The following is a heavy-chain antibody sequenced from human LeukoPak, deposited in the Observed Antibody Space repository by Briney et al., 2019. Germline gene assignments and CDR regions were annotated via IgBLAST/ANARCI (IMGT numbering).Heavy chain of an antibody. D-gene: IGHD3-10*01. V-gene: IGHV4-39*01. CDR1: GGSISGSSYY. J-gene: IGHJ5*02. CDR2: IYYSGST. Sequence: SETLSLTCTVSGGSISGSSYYGGWIRQPPGKGLEWIGSIYYSGSTYYNPSLKSRVTISVDTSKNQFSLKLTSVTAADTAVYYCAKPGGSGSLNWFDPWGQGTLVTVSS. CDR3: AKPGGSGSLNWFDP.